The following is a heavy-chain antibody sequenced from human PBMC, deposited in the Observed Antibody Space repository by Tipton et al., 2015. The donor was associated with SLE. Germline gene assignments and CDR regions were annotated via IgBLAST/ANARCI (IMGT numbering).Heavy chain of an antibody. CDR1: GFSFGAYS. Sequence: SLRLSCSASGFSFGAYSMSWVRPAPGKGLEWIGFIRSRAYGRTTEYAASLQGTFTISRDDSNSIAYLQMNSLKTEATAVYYCTRIGAAADPNYFEFWGRGTLVTVSS. CDR3: TRIGAAADPNYFEF. CDR2: IRSRAYGRTT. V-gene: IGHV3-49*04. J-gene: IGHJ4*02. D-gene: IGHD6-13*01.